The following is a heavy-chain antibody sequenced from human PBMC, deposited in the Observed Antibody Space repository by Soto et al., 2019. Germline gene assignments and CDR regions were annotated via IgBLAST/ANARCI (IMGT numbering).Heavy chain of an antibody. CDR1: GLNVDDFA. D-gene: IGHD6-19*01. CDR3: ETGAVAGTFDC. CDR2: ITWNSRVL. Sequence: GGSLRLSCVGTGLNVDDFAMHWVRQAPGKGLEWVSGITWNSRVLAYADSVKGRFTISRDNARNSLYLQIDSLRDEDTALYYCETGAVAGTFDCWGQGTLVT. V-gene: IGHV3-9*01. J-gene: IGHJ4*02.